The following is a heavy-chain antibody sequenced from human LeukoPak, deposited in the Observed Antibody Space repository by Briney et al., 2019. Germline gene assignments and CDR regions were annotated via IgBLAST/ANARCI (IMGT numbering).Heavy chain of an antibody. CDR3: ARGEPDSSSSHDY. Sequence: GGSLRLSCAASGFTFSSYWMSWVRQAPGKGLEGVANIKQDGSEKYYVDSVKGRFTISRDNAKNSLYLQMNSLRAEDTAVYYCARGEPDSSSSHDYWGQGTLVTVSS. CDR1: GFTFSSYW. CDR2: IKQDGSEK. D-gene: IGHD6-6*01. V-gene: IGHV3-7*01. J-gene: IGHJ4*02.